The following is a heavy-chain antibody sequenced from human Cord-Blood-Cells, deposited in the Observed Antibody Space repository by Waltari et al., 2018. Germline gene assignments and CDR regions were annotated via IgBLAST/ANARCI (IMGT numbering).Heavy chain of an antibody. Sequence: QVQLQQWGAGLLKPSATLSLPCAVYRGSFRGYYWSWIVPPPGKGLEWIGEINHSGRTNDNPSLKSRVTISGDTSKNQFSLKLSSVTAADTAVYYCASRQYSSSPHHFDYWGQGTLVTVSS. J-gene: IGHJ4*02. D-gene: IGHD6-6*01. V-gene: IGHV4-34*01. CDR2: INHSGRT. CDR3: ASRQYSSSPHHFDY. CDR1: RGSFRGYY.